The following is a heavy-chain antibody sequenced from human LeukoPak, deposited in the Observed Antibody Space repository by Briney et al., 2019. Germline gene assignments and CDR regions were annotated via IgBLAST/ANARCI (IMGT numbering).Heavy chain of an antibody. CDR3: ARRYCSSTSCRSFDY. D-gene: IGHD2-2*01. Sequence: GGSLRLSCAASGFTFSSYWMSWVRQAPGKGLEWVANIKQDGSEKYYVDSVKGRFTISRDNAKNLLYLQMNSLRAEDTAVYYCARRYCSSTSCRSFDYWGQGTLVTVSS. CDR1: GFTFSSYW. J-gene: IGHJ4*02. CDR2: IKQDGSEK. V-gene: IGHV3-7*01.